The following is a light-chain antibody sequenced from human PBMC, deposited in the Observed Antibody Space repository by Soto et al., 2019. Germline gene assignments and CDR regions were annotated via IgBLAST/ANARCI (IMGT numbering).Light chain of an antibody. CDR3: SSYGGSNTVV. CDR2: EVS. J-gene: IGLJ2*01. Sequence: QSALTQPASVSGSPGQSITISCTGTSSDVGGYNYVSWYQQHPGKAPKLIIYEVSNRPSGVSNRFSGSKSGNTASLTISGLQAEDEADYYCSSYGGSNTVVFGGGTQLTVL. CDR1: SSDVGGYNY. V-gene: IGLV2-14*01.